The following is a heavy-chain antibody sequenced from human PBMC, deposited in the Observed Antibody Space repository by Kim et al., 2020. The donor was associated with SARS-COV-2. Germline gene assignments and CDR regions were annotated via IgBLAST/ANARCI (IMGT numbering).Heavy chain of an antibody. J-gene: IGHJ4*02. CDR2: ISSSSSYI. CDR3: ARGVGYCSSTSCLVYGSGSYAALYY. CDR1: GFTFSSYS. D-gene: IGHD2-2*01. Sequence: GGSLRLSCAASGFTFSSYSMNWVRQAPGKGLEWVSSISSSSSYIYYADSVKGRFTISRDDAKNSLYLQMNSLRAEDTAVYYCARGVGYCSSTSCLVYGSGSYAALYYWGQGTLVTVSP. V-gene: IGHV3-21*01.